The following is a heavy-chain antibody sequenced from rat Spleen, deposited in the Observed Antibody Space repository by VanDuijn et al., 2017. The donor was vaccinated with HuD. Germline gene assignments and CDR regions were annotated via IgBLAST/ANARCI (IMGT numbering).Heavy chain of an antibody. V-gene: IGHV5-29*01. CDR1: GFTFNNYG. D-gene: IGHD1-11*01. J-gene: IGHJ3*01. Sequence: EVQLVESGGGLVQPGRSLKLSCAASGFTFNNYGMAWVRQAPTKGLEWVATISYDGISTYYRDSVRGRFSISSDNAKTTLYLQMDSLRSEDAATYYCTRRGGYSAGFVYWGQGTLVTVSS. CDR2: ISYDGIST. CDR3: TRRGGYSAGFVY.